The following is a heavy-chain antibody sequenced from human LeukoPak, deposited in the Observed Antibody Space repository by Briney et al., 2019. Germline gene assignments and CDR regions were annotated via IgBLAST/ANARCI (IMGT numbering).Heavy chain of an antibody. V-gene: IGHV3-11*01. D-gene: IGHD2-2*01. CDR2: VTSSGSPI. Sequence: GGSLRLSCAASGFTFSDYNMSWIRQAPGKGLEWVSYVTSSGSPIYYADSVKGRFTISRDNSKNTLFLQMNSLRADDTAVYYCAKEAQGCSINSCYSDSWGQGTLVTVSS. J-gene: IGHJ4*02. CDR3: AKEAQGCSINSCYSDS. CDR1: GFTFSDYN.